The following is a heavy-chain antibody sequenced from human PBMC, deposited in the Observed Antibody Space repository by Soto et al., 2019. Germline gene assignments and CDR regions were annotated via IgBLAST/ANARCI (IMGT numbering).Heavy chain of an antibody. D-gene: IGHD3-9*01. CDR3: ARGLVIRPYYYHGMDV. J-gene: IGHJ6*02. Sequence: QVQLQESGPGLVKPSQTLSLTCTVSGGSISSGDYFWSWIRQSPGKGLEWIGYISSIGSTYYSPSLKSRVSVSRDTSKNQFSLKLSSVTTTDTAVYYCARGLVIRPYYYHGMDVWGQGTTVTVSS. CDR2: ISSIGST. V-gene: IGHV4-30-4*01. CDR1: GGSISSGDYF.